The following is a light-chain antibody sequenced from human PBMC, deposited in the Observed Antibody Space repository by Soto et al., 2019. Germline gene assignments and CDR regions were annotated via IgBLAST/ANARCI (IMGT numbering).Light chain of an antibody. CDR2: AAS. CDR1: QSISSY. CDR3: RKYNSAPLT. V-gene: IGKV1-39*01. J-gene: IGKJ4*01. Sequence: DIQMTQSPSSLSASVGDRVTITCRASQSISSYLNWYQQKPGKAPNLLIYAASSLQGGVPSRFSGSGSGTDFTLTISSLQPEDVAAYYCRKYNSAPLTFGGGTKVDIK.